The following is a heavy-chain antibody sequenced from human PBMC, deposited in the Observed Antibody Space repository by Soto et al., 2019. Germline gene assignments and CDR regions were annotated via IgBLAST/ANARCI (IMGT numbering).Heavy chain of an antibody. CDR3: ARLYGGSLFDY. CDR1: GGSISSSNW. J-gene: IGHJ4*02. CDR2: IYHSGST. D-gene: IGHD2-15*01. V-gene: IGHV4-4*02. Sequence: PSETLSLTCAVSGGSISSSNWWSWVRQPPGKGLEWIGYIYHSGSTYYNPSLKSRVTISVDRSKNQFSLKLSSVTAADTAVYYCARLYGGSLFDYWGQGTLVTVSS.